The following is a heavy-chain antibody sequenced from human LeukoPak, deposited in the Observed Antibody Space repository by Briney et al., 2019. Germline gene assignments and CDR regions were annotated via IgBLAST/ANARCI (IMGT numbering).Heavy chain of an antibody. CDR2: ITTSGDNT. CDR1: GFTFSSYA. D-gene: IGHD3-22*01. V-gene: IGHV3-23*01. J-gene: IGHJ4*02. CDR3: AKRGAYDNRYFDY. Sequence: GGSLRLSCAASGFTFSSYAMSWVRQAPGKGLEWASSITTSGDNTYYADSVKGRFTISRDNSKNTLCLQMNSLRAEDTAVYYCAKRGAYDNRYFDYWGQGTLVTVSS.